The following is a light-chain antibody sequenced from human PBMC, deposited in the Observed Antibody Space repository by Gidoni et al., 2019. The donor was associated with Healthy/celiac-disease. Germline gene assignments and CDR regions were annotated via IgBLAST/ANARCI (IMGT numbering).Light chain of an antibody. CDR2: AAS. Sequence: DIPMTHAPSDLSASVADRVTITCRASQSISNYLNWYQQKQGKAPKLLIYAASSFKSGVPSRFSGSGSGRDVTPTISSLQPEDFATYYCQQSYSTRTWTFGQGTKVEIK. CDR1: QSISNY. J-gene: IGKJ1*01. CDR3: QQSYSTRTWT. V-gene: IGKV1-39*01.